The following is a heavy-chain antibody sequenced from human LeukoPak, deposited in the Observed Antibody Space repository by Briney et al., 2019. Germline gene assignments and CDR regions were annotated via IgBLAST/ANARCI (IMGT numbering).Heavy chain of an antibody. V-gene: IGHV1-69*04. J-gene: IGHJ4*02. CDR2: IIPILGIA. CDR3: ARDGDIVATASYFGY. Sequence: SVKVSCKASGGTFSSYAISWVRQAPGQGLEWMGRIIPILGIANYAQKFQGRVTITADKSTSTAYMELRSLRSDDTAVYYCARDGDIVATASYFGYWGQGTLVTVSS. D-gene: IGHD5-12*01. CDR1: GGTFSSYA.